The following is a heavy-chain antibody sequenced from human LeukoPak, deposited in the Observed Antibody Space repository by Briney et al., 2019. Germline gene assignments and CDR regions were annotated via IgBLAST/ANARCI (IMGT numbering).Heavy chain of an antibody. CDR1: GFTFSNYV. Sequence: GGSLRLSCAASGFTFSNYVMSWVRQAPGKGLEWVSYINHNGEMIFYPDFVKGRFTISRDNAKNSLYLQMNSLRDEDTAVYYCARESFHYFDYWGQGTLVTVSS. J-gene: IGHJ4*02. D-gene: IGHD3-16*01. V-gene: IGHV3-48*02. CDR3: ARESFHYFDY. CDR2: INHNGEMI.